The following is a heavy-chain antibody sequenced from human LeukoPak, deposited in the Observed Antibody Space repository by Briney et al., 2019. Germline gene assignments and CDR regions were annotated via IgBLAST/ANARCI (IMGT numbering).Heavy chain of an antibody. CDR3: ARTWLQADFDY. D-gene: IGHD5-24*01. V-gene: IGHV4-38-2*01. CDR2: IYHSGST. J-gene: IGHJ4*02. CDR1: GYSISSGYY. Sequence: SETLSLTCAVSGYSISSGYYWGWIRPPPGKGLEWIGSIYHSGSTYYNPSLKSRVTISVDTPKNQFSLKLSSVTAADTAVYYCARTWLQADFDYWGQGTLVTVSS.